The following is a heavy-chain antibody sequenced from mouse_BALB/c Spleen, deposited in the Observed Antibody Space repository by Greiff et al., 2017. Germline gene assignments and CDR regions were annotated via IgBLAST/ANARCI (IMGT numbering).Heavy chain of an antibody. CDR3: ASHYGYDGAWFAY. J-gene: IGHJ3*01. D-gene: IGHD2-2*01. V-gene: IGHV2-4-1*01. CDR2: IWSGGST. Sequence: QVQLQQSGPGLVQPSQSLSITCTVSGFSLTSYGVHWVRQSPGKGLEWLGVIWSGGSTDYNAAFISRLSISKDNSKSQVFFKMNSLQADDTAIYYCASHYGYDGAWFAYWGQGTLVTVSA. CDR1: GFSLTSYG.